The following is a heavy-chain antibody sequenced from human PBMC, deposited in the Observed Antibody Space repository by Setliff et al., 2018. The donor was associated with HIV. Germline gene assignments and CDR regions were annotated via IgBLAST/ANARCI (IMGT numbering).Heavy chain of an antibody. V-gene: IGHV4-34*01. CDR1: TESLTRYD. CDR2: IDDSGSI. CDR3: ARVKSIRTTLVRLWPRFDL. Sequence: SETLSLTCAVYTESLTRYDWAWIRQSPEKGLEWIGEIDDSGSIIYNPSLQSRVTMSVDTSKNQFSLKVRSLTAADTGLYYCARVKSIRTTLVRLWPRFDLWGQGTQVTVSS. J-gene: IGHJ5*02. D-gene: IGHD3-10*01.